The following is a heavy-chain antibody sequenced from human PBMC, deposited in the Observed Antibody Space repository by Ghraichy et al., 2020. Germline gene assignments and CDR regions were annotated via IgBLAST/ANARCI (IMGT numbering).Heavy chain of an antibody. CDR2: ISGSGGSI. V-gene: IGHV3-23*01. J-gene: IGHJ2*01. CDR1: GLTFSNFA. Sequence: GGSLRLSCAVSGLTFSNFAMAWVRQAPGKGLDWVSTISGSGGSIWYADSGKGRFIISRDNSRSTFYLQMNSLRAEDTAVYYCAKGKGSGSYVNWSFNIWGRGTPVTVSP. CDR3: AKGKGSGSYVNWSFNI. D-gene: IGHD1-26*01.